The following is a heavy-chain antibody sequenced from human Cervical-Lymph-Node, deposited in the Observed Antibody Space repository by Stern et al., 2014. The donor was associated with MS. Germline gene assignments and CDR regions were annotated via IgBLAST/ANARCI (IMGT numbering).Heavy chain of an antibody. D-gene: IGHD1-14*01. V-gene: IGHV1-46*03. Sequence: VQLVESGAEVKKPGAAAKVSCKASGYTFTSYYMHWVRQAPGQGLERMGVSNPRFNNATYTQSFQDRVTLTRDTSTATVYMELSSLRFADTAVYYCVRGDTTWHYFYYGLDVWGQGTTVTVSS. CDR1: GYTFTSYY. J-gene: IGHJ6*02. CDR2: SNPRFNNA. CDR3: VRGDTTWHYFYYGLDV.